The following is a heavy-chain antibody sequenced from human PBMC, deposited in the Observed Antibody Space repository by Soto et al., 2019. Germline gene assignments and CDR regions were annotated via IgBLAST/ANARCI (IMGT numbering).Heavy chain of an antibody. CDR1: GFTFSSYG. CDR2: ISFDGNYK. Sequence: QVQLVESGGGVVQPGRSLRLSCVGSGFTFSSYGMHWVRQAPGKGLEWLAVISFDGNYKYHADSVKGRFTISRDNSKNTLFLEMSSLRPEDTAVYYCVKDNLHSGSYENWDLDLWGRGTLVTVSS. D-gene: IGHD1-26*01. V-gene: IGHV3-30*18. J-gene: IGHJ2*01. CDR3: VKDNLHSGSYENWDLDL.